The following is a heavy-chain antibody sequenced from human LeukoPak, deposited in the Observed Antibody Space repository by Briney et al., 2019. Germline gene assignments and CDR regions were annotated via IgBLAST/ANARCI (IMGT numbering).Heavy chain of an antibody. Sequence: SETLSLTCTVSGGSIRSHYWSWIRQPAGKGLEWIGRISDIGSTYYNPSLKSRVTMSVDTSKNQFSLKLTSVTAADTALYYCVRGVWSGYYPDWGQGALVTVSS. D-gene: IGHD3-3*01. V-gene: IGHV4-4*07. CDR3: VRGVWSGYYPD. J-gene: IGHJ4*02. CDR2: ISDIGST. CDR1: GGSIRSHY.